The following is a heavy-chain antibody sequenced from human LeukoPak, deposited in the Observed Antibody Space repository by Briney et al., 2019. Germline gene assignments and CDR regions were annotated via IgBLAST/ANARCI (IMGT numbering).Heavy chain of an antibody. CDR3: ARRITSIVPAATGTYYYYYYIDV. CDR2: FNHSGST. D-gene: IGHD2-2*01. J-gene: IGHJ6*03. V-gene: IGHV4-38-2*02. Sequence: SENLSLTCTVSGYSISSGYYWGWIRQPPGKGLGWIGEFNHSGSTNHNPALKSRVTISVDTSKNQFSLKLSSVTAADTAVYYWARRITSIVPAATGTYYYYYYIDVWGKGTTVTVPS. CDR1: GYSISSGYY.